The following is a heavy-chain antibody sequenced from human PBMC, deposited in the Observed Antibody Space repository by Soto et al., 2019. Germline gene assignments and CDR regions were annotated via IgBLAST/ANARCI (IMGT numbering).Heavy chain of an antibody. Sequence: PSETLSLTCTVSGGSISSSSYYWGWIRQPPGKGLEWIGSIYYSGSTYYNPSLKSQVTISVDTSKNQFSLKLSSVTAADTAVYYCAVTFGGVIFQGNRHYYYYGMDVWGQGTTVT. D-gene: IGHD3-16*02. CDR2: IYYSGST. CDR3: AVTFGGVIFQGNRHYYYYGMDV. J-gene: IGHJ6*02. CDR1: GGSISSSSYY. V-gene: IGHV4-39*01.